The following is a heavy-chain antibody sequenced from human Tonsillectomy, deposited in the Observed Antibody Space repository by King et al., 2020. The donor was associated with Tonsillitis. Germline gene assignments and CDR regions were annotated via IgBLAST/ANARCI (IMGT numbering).Heavy chain of an antibody. J-gene: IGHJ4*02. Sequence: QVQLQESGPGLVKPSQTLSLTCSVSGDSINSTPYYWNWIRQPAGKGLEWIGRISASGSTSSNPSLKSRVTISVDTSNNQFSLKLSSVTAADTAVYYCAREDYGDYPYWGQGTLVTVSS. V-gene: IGHV4-61*02. CDR3: AREDYGDYPY. CDR1: GDSINSTPYY. D-gene: IGHD4-17*01. CDR2: ISASGST.